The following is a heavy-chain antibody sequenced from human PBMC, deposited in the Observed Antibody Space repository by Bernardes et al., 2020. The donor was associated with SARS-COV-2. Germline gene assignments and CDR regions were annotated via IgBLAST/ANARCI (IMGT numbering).Heavy chain of an antibody. D-gene: IGHD3-9*01. Sequence: GGSLRLSCVASGFTFSNYNMNWVRQAPGKGLEWISKISCSESTKDYADSVRGRFTVSRDTAKNTLYLQMSSLRADDTAVYYCARDHLYYDTLTGWIDQYYFDSWGQGTLVIVSS. CDR1: GFTFSNYN. V-gene: IGHV3-48*01. CDR3: ARDHLYYDTLTGWIDQYYFDS. CDR2: ISCSESTK. J-gene: IGHJ4*02.